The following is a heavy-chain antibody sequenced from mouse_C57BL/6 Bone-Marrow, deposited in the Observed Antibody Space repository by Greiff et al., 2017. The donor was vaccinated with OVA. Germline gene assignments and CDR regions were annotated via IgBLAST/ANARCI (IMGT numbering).Heavy chain of an antibody. J-gene: IGHJ2*01. Sequence: QVQLQQPGAELVKPGASVKLSCKASGYTFTSYWMHWVKQRPGQGLEWIGMIHPNSGSTNYNEKFKSKATLTVDKSSSTAYMQLSSLTTEDTAVYYCARSRGYFDYWGQGTTRTVAS. CDR2: IHPNSGST. CDR1: GYTFTSYW. V-gene: IGHV1-64*01. CDR3: ARSRGYFDY.